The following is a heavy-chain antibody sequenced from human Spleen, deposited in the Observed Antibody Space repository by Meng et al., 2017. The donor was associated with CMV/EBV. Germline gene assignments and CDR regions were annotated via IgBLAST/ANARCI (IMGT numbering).Heavy chain of an antibody. CDR2: IYSGGST. V-gene: IGHV3-53*01. J-gene: IGHJ6*02. CDR1: GFTFSDFA. Sequence: GGSLRLSCAPSGFTFSDFAMNWVRQAPGKGLEWVSVIYSGGSTYYADSVKGRFTISRDNSKNTLYLQMNSLRAEDTAVYYCARVEYYYYGMDVWGQGTTVTVSS. CDR3: ARVEYYYYGMDV.